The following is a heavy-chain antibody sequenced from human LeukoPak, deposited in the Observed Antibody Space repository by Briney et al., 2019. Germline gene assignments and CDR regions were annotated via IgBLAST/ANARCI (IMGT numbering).Heavy chain of an antibody. CDR3: ASARRGRFWSGYYPFDY. D-gene: IGHD3-3*01. J-gene: IGHJ4*02. V-gene: IGHV3-20*04. CDR2: INWNGGST. CDR1: GFTFDDYG. Sequence: PGGSLRLSCAASGFTFDDYGMSWVRQAPGKGLEWVSGINWNGGSTGYADSVKGRFTISRDNAKNSLYLQMNSLRAEDTALYYFASARRGRFWSGYYPFDYWGQGTLATVSS.